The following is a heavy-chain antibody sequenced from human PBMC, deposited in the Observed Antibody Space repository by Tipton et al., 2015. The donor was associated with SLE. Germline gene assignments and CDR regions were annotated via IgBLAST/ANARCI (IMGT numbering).Heavy chain of an antibody. Sequence: PGLVKPSETLSLTCAVSGYSISSGYYWGWIRQPPGKGLEWIGSIYHSGSTYYNPSLKSRVTISVDTSKNQFSLKLSSVTAADTAVYYCAGGSGYYDYWGQGTLVTVSS. CDR1: GYSISSGYY. CDR3: AGGSGYYDY. CDR2: IYHSGST. D-gene: IGHD3-22*01. J-gene: IGHJ4*02. V-gene: IGHV4-38-2*01.